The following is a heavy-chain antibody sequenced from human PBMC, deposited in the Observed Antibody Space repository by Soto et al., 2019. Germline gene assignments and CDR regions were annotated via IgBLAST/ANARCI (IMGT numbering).Heavy chain of an antibody. V-gene: IGHV4-34*01. D-gene: IGHD2-15*01. CDR2: INHSGST. J-gene: IGHJ5*02. CDR3: ARGRVVVVAATTYNWFDP. CDR1: GGSFSGYY. Sequence: PSETLSLTCAVYGGSFSGYYWSWIRQPPGKGLEWIGEINHSGSTNYNPSLKSRVTISVDTSKNQFSLKLSSVTAADTAVYYCARGRVVVVAATTYNWFDPWGQGTLVTVSS.